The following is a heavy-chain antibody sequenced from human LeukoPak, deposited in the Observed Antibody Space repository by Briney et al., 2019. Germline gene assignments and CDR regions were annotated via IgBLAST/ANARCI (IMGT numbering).Heavy chain of an antibody. CDR1: GFTFSNYW. J-gene: IGHJ4*02. Sequence: GGSLRLSCVVSGFTFSNYWMSWVRQAPGKGLEWVANIKPDGSEKNYVGSVKGRFTISRDNAKNSLYLQMNSLRAEDTAVYYCARDRPSGWYLQYYFNYWGQGNLVTVSS. D-gene: IGHD6-19*01. CDR3: ARDRPSGWYLQYYFNY. V-gene: IGHV3-7*04. CDR2: IKPDGSEK.